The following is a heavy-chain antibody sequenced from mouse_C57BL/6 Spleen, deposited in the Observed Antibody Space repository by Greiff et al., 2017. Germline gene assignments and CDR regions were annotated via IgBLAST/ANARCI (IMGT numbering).Heavy chain of an antibody. D-gene: IGHD1-1*01. Sequence: VHVKQSGPELVKPGASVKMSCKASGYTFTDYNMHWVKQSHGKSLEWIGYINPNNGGTSYNQKFKGKATLTVNKSSSTAYMELRSLTSEDSAVYYCARGVTTVGPWFAYWGQGTLVTVSA. CDR1: GYTFTDYN. V-gene: IGHV1-22*01. J-gene: IGHJ3*01. CDR2: INPNNGGT. CDR3: ARGVTTVGPWFAY.